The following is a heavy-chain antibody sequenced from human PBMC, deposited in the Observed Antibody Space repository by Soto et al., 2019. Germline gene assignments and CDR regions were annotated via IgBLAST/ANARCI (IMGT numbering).Heavy chain of an antibody. D-gene: IGHD3-9*01. Sequence: PGGSLRLSCAASGFSVTDHYMTWVRQAPGKGLEWVSVLYTGGSAYYGDSVKGRFTISRDSSTNTLYRQMNSLKVGDTAFYFCARSFNDWTTYFDYWSEGTLVTVSS. J-gene: IGHJ4*02. CDR1: GFSVTDHY. CDR2: LYTGGSA. V-gene: IGHV3-53*01. CDR3: ARSFNDWTTYFDY.